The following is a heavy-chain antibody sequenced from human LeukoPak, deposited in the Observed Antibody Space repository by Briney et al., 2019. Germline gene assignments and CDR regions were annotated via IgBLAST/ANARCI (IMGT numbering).Heavy chain of an antibody. CDR1: GYTLTELS. CDR3: ATARRYCSGGSCYSFPLDY. Sequence: ASVKVSCEVSGYTLTELSMHWVRQAPGKGLEWMGGFDPEDGETIYAQKFQGRVTMTEDTSTDTAYMELSSLRSEETAVYYCATARRYCSGGSCYSFPLDYWGQGTLVTVSS. V-gene: IGHV1-24*01. D-gene: IGHD2-15*01. J-gene: IGHJ4*02. CDR2: FDPEDGET.